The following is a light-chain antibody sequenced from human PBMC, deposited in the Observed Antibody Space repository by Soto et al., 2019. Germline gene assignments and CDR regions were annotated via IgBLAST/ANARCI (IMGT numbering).Light chain of an antibody. CDR3: QQYNNWPPWT. J-gene: IGKJ1*01. CDR2: GAS. Sequence: EIVMTQSPATLSVSPGERATLSCRASQSVSSNLAWYQQKPGQAPRLLIYGASTRATGFPARFSGSGSGTEFTLTISSLQSEDFAVYYCQQYNNWPPWTFGQGTKV. CDR1: QSVSSN. V-gene: IGKV3-15*01.